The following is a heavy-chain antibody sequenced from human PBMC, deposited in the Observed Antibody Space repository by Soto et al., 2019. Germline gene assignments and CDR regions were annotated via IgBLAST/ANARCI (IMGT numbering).Heavy chain of an antibody. CDR1: GFTFGDYA. CDR2: IRSKAYGGTT. D-gene: IGHD2-2*01. V-gene: IGHV3-49*03. CDR3: TRDIFGPPYCSSTSCYRVLNWFDP. Sequence: LRLSCTASGFTFGDYAMSWFRQAPGKGLEWVGFIRSKAYGGTTEYAASVKGRFTISRDDSKSIAYLQMNSLKTEDTAVYYCTRDIFGPPYCSSTSCYRVLNWFDPWGQGTLVTVSS. J-gene: IGHJ5*02.